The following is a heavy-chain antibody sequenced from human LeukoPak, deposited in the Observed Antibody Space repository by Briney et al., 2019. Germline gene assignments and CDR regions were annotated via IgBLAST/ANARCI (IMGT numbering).Heavy chain of an antibody. J-gene: IGHJ4*02. CDR2: IYYSGST. CDR1: GGSISSYY. D-gene: IGHD4-23*01. Sequence: SETLSLTCTVSGGSISSYYWSWIRQPPGKGLEWIGYIYYSGSTNYNPSLKSRVTISVDTSKNQFSLKLSSVTAADTAVYYCAREGKGDDYGGQFDYWGQGALVTVSS. V-gene: IGHV4-59*01. CDR3: AREGKGDDYGGQFDY.